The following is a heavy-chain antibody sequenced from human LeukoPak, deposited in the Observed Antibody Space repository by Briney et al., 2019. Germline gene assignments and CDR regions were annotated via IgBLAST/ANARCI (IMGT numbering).Heavy chain of an antibody. V-gene: IGHV1-69*13. Sequence: SVKVSCKASGGTFSSYAISWVRQAPGQGLEGMGGIIPIFGTANYAQKFQGRVTSTAGESTSTAYMGLSSRRSEDTAGDYCGRALGHYCGSTSCYRRGRELHSWGQGTLVTVSS. CDR3: GRALGHYCGSTSCYRRGRELHS. D-gene: IGHD2-2*01. CDR1: GGTFSSYA. CDR2: IIPIFGTA. J-gene: IGHJ4*02.